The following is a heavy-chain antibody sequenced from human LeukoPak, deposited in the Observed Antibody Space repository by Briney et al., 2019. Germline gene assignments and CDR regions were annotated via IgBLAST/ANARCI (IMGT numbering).Heavy chain of an antibody. J-gene: IGHJ4*02. D-gene: IGHD1-26*01. CDR3: ARDLGTGSYYPFDY. V-gene: IGHV4-59*01. Sequence: SETLSLTCTVSGGSISSYYWSWIRQPPGKGLEWIGYIYYTGSTNYNPSLKSRVTMSADTSRNQFSLKLSSVTPADTAVYYCARDLGTGSYYPFDYRGQGTLVTVSS. CDR2: IYYTGST. CDR1: GGSISSYY.